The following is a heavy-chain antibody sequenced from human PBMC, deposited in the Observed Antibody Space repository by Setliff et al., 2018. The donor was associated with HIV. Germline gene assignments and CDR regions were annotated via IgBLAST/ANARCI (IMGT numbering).Heavy chain of an antibody. V-gene: IGHV3-33*06. CDR1: GFRFRSYG. J-gene: IGHJ4*02. CDR3: AKEFEDLSGAY. D-gene: IGHD3-10*01. CDR2: IWFDGNKK. Sequence: SLKISCAASGFRFRSYGMHWVRQAPGKGLEWVAIIWFDGNKKYYADSVKGRFTISRDNSKNTLYLQMNSLRAEDTATYYCAKEFEDLSGAYWGQGTLVTVSS.